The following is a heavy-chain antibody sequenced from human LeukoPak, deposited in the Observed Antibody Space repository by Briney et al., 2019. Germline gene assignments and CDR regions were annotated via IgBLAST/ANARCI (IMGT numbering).Heavy chain of an antibody. CDR2: ISGSGGST. CDR1: GFTFSSYA. Sequence: GGSLRLSCAASGFTFSSYAMSWVRQAPGKGLEWVSAISGSGGSTYYADTVKGRFTISRDNSKNTLYLQMNSLRAEDTAVYYCAKAGYPYYYDSSGFNWFDPWGQGTLVTVSS. J-gene: IGHJ5*02. D-gene: IGHD3-22*01. CDR3: AKAGYPYYYDSSGFNWFDP. V-gene: IGHV3-23*01.